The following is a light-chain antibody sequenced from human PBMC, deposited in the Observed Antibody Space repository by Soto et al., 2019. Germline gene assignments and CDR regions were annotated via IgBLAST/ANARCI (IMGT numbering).Light chain of an antibody. CDR1: QSISTW. CDR3: QQYNSYT. CDR2: DAS. Sequence: DIQMTQSPSTLSASVGDRVTITCRASQSISTWLAWYQQKPGKAPNLLISDASSLERGVPSRISGSGSGTEFALTISSLQPDDFATYYCQQYNSYTFGQGTKLEIK. J-gene: IGKJ2*01. V-gene: IGKV1-5*01.